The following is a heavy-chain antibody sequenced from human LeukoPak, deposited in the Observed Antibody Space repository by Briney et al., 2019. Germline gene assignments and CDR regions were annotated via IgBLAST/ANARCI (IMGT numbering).Heavy chain of an antibody. D-gene: IGHD2-15*01. V-gene: IGHV1-2*02. CDR1: GYTFTGYY. CDR2: INPNSGGT. CDR3: ASRCSGGSCYANHYYYGMDV. Sequence: ASVKVSCKASGYTFTGYYMHWVRQAPGQGLEWMGWINPNSGGTNYAQKFQGRVTMTRDTSISTAYMGLSRLRSDDTAVYYCASRCSGGSCYANHYYYGMDVWGQGTTVTVSS. J-gene: IGHJ6*02.